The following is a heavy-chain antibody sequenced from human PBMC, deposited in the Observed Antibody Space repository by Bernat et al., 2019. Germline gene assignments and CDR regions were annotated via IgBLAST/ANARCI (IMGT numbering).Heavy chain of an antibody. CDR1: GGTFSSYA. CDR3: ASRPNLVRAVPPDDDY. Sequence: QVQLVQSGAEVKKPGSSVKVSCKASGGTFSSYAISWVRQAPGQGLEWMGRIIPILGIANYAQKFQGRVTITADNSTSTAYMELRSLRSEDTAVYYCASRPNLVRAVPPDDDYWGQGTLVTVSS. V-gene: IGHV1-69*04. D-gene: IGHD3-10*02. J-gene: IGHJ4*02. CDR2: IIPILGIA.